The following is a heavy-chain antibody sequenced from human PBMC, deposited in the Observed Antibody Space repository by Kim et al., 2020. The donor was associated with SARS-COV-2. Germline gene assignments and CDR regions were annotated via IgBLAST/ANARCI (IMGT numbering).Heavy chain of an antibody. D-gene: IGHD1-7*01. CDR2: MNPNSGNT. J-gene: IGHJ5*02. CDR1: GYTFTSYD. Sequence: ASVKVSCKASGYTFTSYDINWVRQATGQGLEWMGWMNPNSGNTGYAQKFQGRVTMTRNTSISTAYMELSSLRSEDTAVYYCARGLFGSMVWNYDGNWFDPWGQGTLVTVSS. V-gene: IGHV1-8*01. CDR3: ARGLFGSMVWNYDGNWFDP.